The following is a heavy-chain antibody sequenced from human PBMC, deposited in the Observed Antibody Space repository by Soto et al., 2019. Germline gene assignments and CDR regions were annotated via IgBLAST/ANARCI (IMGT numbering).Heavy chain of an antibody. CDR3: AGSSSWYFGYYYYGMDV. D-gene: IGHD6-13*01. Sequence: QVQLVESGGGVVQPGRSLRLSCAASGFTFSSYGMHWVRQAPGKGLEWVAVISYDGSNKYYADSVKGRFTISRDNSKNALYLQMNRLGAEDTAVYYCAGSSSWYFGYYYYGMDVWGQGTTVTVSS. CDR1: GFTFSSYG. V-gene: IGHV3-30*03. J-gene: IGHJ6*02. CDR2: ISYDGSNK.